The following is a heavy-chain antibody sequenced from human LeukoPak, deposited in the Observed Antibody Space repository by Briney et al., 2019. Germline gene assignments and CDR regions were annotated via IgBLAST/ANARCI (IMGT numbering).Heavy chain of an antibody. Sequence: GGSLTLSCAASGFTFSTYWMTWVRQAPGKGLEWVANIKHDGSVRYFMDSVKGRFTISRDNAKKSLSLQMSSLRAEDTALYYCARESDSSGYFDFLAQGTLVTVSS. D-gene: IGHD3-22*01. CDR3: ARESDSSGYFDF. V-gene: IGHV3-7*01. CDR2: IKHDGSVR. J-gene: IGHJ4*02. CDR1: GFTFSTYW.